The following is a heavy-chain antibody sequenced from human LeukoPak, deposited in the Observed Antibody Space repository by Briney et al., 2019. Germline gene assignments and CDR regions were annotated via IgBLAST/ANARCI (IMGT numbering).Heavy chain of an antibody. CDR1: GFMFDDYD. V-gene: IGHV3-20*04. CDR3: ANRGYSYGPPMD. J-gene: IGHJ4*02. Sequence: PGGSLRLSCVASGFMFDDYDMSWVRQAPGKGLEWVSNTNWKGGYIGYADSVKGRFTISRDNAKNSLYLQMNNLRAEDTALYYCANRGYSYGPPMDWGQGTLVTVSS. CDR2: TNWKGGYI. D-gene: IGHD5-18*01.